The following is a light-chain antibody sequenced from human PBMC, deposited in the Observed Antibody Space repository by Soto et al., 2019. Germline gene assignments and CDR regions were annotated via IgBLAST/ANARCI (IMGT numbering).Light chain of an antibody. V-gene: IGKV3-11*01. J-gene: IGKJ5*01. CDR1: QSVSSN. CDR3: QRGDT. CDR2: DAS. Sequence: VLTQSPATLSLSPGERATLSCRASQSVSSNLAWYQQKPGQAPRLLIYDASNRATGIPARFSGSWSGTDFTLTISSLEPEDFAVYYCQRGDTFGQGTRLEIK.